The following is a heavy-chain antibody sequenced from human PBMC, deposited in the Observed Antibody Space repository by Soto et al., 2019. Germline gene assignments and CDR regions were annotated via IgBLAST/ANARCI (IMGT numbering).Heavy chain of an antibody. CDR2: IYYTGSGST. V-gene: IGHV4-59*01. D-gene: IGHD3-16*01. CDR3: ARVRYELGVRYYFYGMDV. J-gene: IGHJ6*02. CDR1: GGSISSYY. Sequence: SETLSLTCTVSGGSISSYYWSWIRQPPGKGLEWIGYIYYTGSGSTNYNPSLKSRVTISVDTSMDQFSLKLRSVTAADTAVYYCARVRYELGVRYYFYGMDVWGQGTTVTVSS.